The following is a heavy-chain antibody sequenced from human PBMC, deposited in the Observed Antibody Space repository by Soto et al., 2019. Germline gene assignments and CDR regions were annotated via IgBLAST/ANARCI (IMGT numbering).Heavy chain of an antibody. J-gene: IGHJ4*02. CDR1: GFIFSDHY. CDR3: SRPGYSNYDSDY. D-gene: IGHD5-12*01. V-gene: IGHV3-72*01. Sequence: EVQLVESGGGLVQPGGSLRLSCAASGFIFSDHYMDWVRQAPGKGLEWVGRTRNKANSHTTEYAASVKGRFTISRDDSKNTAYLQMNSLKTEDTAVYYCSRPGYSNYDSDYWGQGTLVTVSS. CDR2: TRNKANSHTT.